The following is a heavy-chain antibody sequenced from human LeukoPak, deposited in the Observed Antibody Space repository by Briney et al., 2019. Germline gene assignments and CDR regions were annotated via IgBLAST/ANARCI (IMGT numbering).Heavy chain of an antibody. D-gene: IGHD3-3*01. V-gene: IGHV3-23*01. CDR1: GFTFSSYA. CDR3: ARGSVYDFWSGYSTENSGAFDI. J-gene: IGHJ3*02. CDR2: ISGSGGST. Sequence: GGSLRLSCAASGFTFSSYAMSWVRQAPGKGLEWVSAISGSGGSTYYADSVKGRFTISRDNSKNTLYLQMNSLRAEDTAVYYCARGSVYDFWSGYSTENSGAFDIWGQGTMVTVSS.